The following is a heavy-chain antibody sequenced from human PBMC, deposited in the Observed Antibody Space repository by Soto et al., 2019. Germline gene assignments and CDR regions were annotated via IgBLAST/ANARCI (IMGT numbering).Heavy chain of an antibody. CDR3: ARVRGVVVTFFDY. J-gene: IGHJ4*02. CDR1: GGSISSGGYS. V-gene: IGHV4-30-2*01. CDR2: IYHSGST. Sequence: SETLSLTCAVSGGSISSGGYSWSWIRQPPGKGLEWIGYIYHSGSTYYNPSLKSRVTISVDRSKNQFSLKLSSVTAADTAVYYCARVRGVVVTFFDYWGQGTLVTVSS. D-gene: IGHD2-21*02.